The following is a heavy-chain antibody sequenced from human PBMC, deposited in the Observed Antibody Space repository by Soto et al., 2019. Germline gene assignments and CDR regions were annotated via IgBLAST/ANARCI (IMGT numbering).Heavy chain of an antibody. D-gene: IGHD3-3*01. V-gene: IGHV1-18*01. CDR1: GYTFTSYG. CDR3: ARVGANDFWSGYYTYNWFDP. CDR2: ISAYNGNT. Sequence: ASVKVSCKASGYTFTSYGISWVRQAPGQGLEWMGWISAYNGNTNYAQKLQGRVTMTTDTSTSTAYMELRSLRSDDTAVYYCARVGANDFWSGYYTYNWFDPWGQGTLVTVYS. J-gene: IGHJ5*02.